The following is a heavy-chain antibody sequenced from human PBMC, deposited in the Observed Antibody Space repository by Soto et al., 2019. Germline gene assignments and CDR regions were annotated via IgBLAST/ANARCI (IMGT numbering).Heavy chain of an antibody. CDR3: ARRYGGNFDY. V-gene: IGHV4-61*05. CDR2: IYYSGST. CDR1: GGSISSSSYY. D-gene: IGHD3-16*01. J-gene: IGHJ4*02. Sequence: SETLSLTCTVSGGSISSSSYYWGWIRQHPGKGLEWIGYIYYSGSTNYNPSLKSRVTISVDTSKNQFSLKLSSVTAADTAVYYCARRYGGNFDYWGQGTLVTVSS.